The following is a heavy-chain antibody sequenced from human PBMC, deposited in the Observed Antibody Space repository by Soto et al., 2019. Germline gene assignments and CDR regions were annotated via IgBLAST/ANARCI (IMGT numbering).Heavy chain of an antibody. Sequence: PGGSLRLSCAASGFTFDDYAMHWVRQAPGKGLEWVSGISWNSGSIGYADSVKGRFTISRDNAKNSLYLQMNSLRAEDTALYYCAKGLGYCSSTSCYVNPWGQGTLVTVSS. CDR2: ISWNSGSI. J-gene: IGHJ5*02. D-gene: IGHD2-2*03. CDR1: GFTFDDYA. CDR3: AKGLGYCSSTSCYVNP. V-gene: IGHV3-9*01.